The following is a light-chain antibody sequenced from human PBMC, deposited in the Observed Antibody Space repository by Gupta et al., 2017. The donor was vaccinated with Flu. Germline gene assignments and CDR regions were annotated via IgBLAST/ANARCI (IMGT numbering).Light chain of an antibody. V-gene: IGKV1-39*01. CDR1: NINSN. CDR2: AAS. CDR3: QQSHTSPLT. Sequence: NINSNLNWYPQTPGRAPTLLIYAASVLQTGDPSRISGSGSGTDFTLTISSLQPDDFATYYCQQSHTSPLTFGGGTSIEIK. J-gene: IGKJ4*01.